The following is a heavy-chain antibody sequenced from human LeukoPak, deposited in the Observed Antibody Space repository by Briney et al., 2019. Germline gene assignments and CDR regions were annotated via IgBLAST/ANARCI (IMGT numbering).Heavy chain of an antibody. Sequence: GGSLRLSCAASGFTFSSYAMSWVRQAPGKGPEWVSAISGSGGSTYYADSVKGRFTISRDNSKNTLYLQMNSLRAEDTAVYYCAKDYDYGSGSYSWFDPWGQGTLVTVSS. CDR1: GFTFSSYA. CDR3: AKDYDYGSGSYSWFDP. V-gene: IGHV3-23*01. J-gene: IGHJ5*02. D-gene: IGHD3-10*01. CDR2: ISGSGGST.